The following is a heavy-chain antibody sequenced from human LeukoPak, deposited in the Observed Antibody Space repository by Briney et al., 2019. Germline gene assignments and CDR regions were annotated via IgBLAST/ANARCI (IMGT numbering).Heavy chain of an antibody. CDR3: TRTYRSSWHDGFDI. D-gene: IGHD6-13*01. CDR2: IRSKAYGGTT. CDR1: GFTFGDYA. J-gene: IGHJ3*02. Sequence: GGSLRLSCTASGFTFGDYAMSWVRQAPGKGLEWVGFIRSKAYGGTTEYAASVKGSFTISRDDSKSIAYLQMNSLKTEDTGVYYCTRTYRSSWHDGFDIWGQGTMVTVSS. V-gene: IGHV3-49*04.